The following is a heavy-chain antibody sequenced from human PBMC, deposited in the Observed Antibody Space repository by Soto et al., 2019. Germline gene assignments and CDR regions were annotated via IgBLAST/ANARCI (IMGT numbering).Heavy chain of an antibody. J-gene: IGHJ4*02. D-gene: IGHD2-8*01. Sequence: PSETLSLTCAVYGGSFSGYYWSWIRQPPGKGLEWIGEINHSGSTNYNPSLKSRVTISVDTSKNQFSLKLSSVTAADTAVYYCARGFPMVYATGYFDYWGQGTLVTVSS. CDR3: ARGFPMVYATGYFDY. CDR1: GGSFSGYY. CDR2: INHSGST. V-gene: IGHV4-34*01.